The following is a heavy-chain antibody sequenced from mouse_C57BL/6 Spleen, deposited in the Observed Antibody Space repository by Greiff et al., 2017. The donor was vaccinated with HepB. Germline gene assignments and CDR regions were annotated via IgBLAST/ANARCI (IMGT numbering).Heavy chain of an antibody. Sequence: QVQLQQPGAELVMPGASVKLSCKASGYTFTSYWMHWVKQRPGQGLEWIGEIDPSDSYTNYNQKFKGKSTLTVDKSSSTAYMQLSSLKSEDSAVYYCARWGDDDGGTHWYFDVWGTGTTVTVSS. CDR1: GYTFTSYW. J-gene: IGHJ1*03. CDR2: IDPSDSYT. V-gene: IGHV1-69*01. CDR3: ARWGDDDGGTHWYFDV. D-gene: IGHD2-4*01.